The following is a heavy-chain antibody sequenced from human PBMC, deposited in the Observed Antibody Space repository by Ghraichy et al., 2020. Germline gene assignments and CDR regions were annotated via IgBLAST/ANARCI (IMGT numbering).Heavy chain of an antibody. CDR2: ISGSGGST. J-gene: IGHJ4*02. V-gene: IGHV3-23*01. CDR3: ATDLPTDPDY. Sequence: GGSLRLSCAASGFTFSSYAMSWVRQAPGKGREWVSAISGSGGSTYYADSGKGLFTIYRDNTKNTLYLQMNSLRAEDTAVYYCATDLPTDPDYWGQGTLVTVSS. CDR1: GFTFSSYA.